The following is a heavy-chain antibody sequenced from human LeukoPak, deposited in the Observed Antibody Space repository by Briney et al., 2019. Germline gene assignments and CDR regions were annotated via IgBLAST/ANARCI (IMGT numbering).Heavy chain of an antibody. Sequence: PGGSLRLSCAASGFTFSSYSMNWVRQAPGKGLEWVSSISSSSSYIYYADSVKGRFTISRDNAKNSLYLQMNSLRAEDTAVYYCARALNWNCEVDYWGQGTLVTVSS. CDR3: ARALNWNCEVDY. CDR1: GFTFSSYS. D-gene: IGHD1-7*01. CDR2: ISSSSSYI. J-gene: IGHJ4*02. V-gene: IGHV3-21*01.